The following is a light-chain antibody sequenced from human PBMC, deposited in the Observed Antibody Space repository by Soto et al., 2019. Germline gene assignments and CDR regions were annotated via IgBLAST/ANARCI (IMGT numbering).Light chain of an antibody. CDR3: QQYDNLPVT. Sequence: DIQLPQSPSSLSASVGDRVTITCQASQDIRNYLNWYQQKPGKAPKLLIYDASNLETGVPSRFSGSGSGTDFTFTISSLQPEDIATYYCQQYDNLPVTFGPGTKVDIK. CDR1: QDIRNY. V-gene: IGKV1-33*01. J-gene: IGKJ3*01. CDR2: DAS.